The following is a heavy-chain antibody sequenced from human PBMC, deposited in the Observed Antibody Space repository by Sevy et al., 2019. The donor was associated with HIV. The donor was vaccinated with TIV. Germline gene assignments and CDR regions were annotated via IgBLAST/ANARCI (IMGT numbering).Heavy chain of an antibody. J-gene: IGHJ3*02. CDR1: GFTFSSYA. D-gene: IGHD2-15*01. V-gene: IGHV3-23*01. CDR3: AKCSGGSPVHASDI. Sequence: GGSLRLSCASSGFTFSSYAMSWVRQAPGKGLEWVSAISGSAGSTYYADSVKGRFTISRDNSKNTLYLQMNSLRAEDTAVYYCAKCSGGSPVHASDIWGQGTMVTVSS. CDR2: ISGSAGST.